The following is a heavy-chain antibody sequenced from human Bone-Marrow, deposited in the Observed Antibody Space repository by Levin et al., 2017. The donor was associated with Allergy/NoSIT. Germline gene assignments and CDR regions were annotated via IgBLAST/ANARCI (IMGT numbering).Heavy chain of an antibody. CDR1: GFRFRSYT. Sequence: GGSLRLSCAASGFRFRSYTMHWVRQAPGKGLQFVSSINNNGDSTYYAKSVKDRFTISRDNSNNTLFLQMGGLRADAMAVYYFARRVFSSGWYYDYWGQGTLVTVSS. D-gene: IGHD6-19*01. V-gene: IGHV3-64*01. J-gene: IGHJ4*02. CDR2: INNNGDST. CDR3: ARRVFSSGWYYDY.